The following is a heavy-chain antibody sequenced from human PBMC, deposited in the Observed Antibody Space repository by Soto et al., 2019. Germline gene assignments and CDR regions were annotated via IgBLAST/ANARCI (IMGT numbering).Heavy chain of an antibody. D-gene: IGHD3-16*01. V-gene: IGHV3-33*01. CDR2: MWYDGTNK. CDR1: GFTFRIYS. CDR3: ARDATFGTKGGSFDI. J-gene: IGHJ3*02. Sequence: GGSLRLSCAASGFTFRIYSMHWVRQSPGKGLEWVAVMWYDGTNKYYGESVKGRFTISRDNSENTLYLQMNSLRVEDTAVYYCARDATFGTKGGSFDIWCHGTLVTV.